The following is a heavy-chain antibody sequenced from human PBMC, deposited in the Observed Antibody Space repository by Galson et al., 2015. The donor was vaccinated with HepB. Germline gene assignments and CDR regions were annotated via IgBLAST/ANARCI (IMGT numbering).Heavy chain of an antibody. CDR2: IYGGGST. CDR1: GFTVSRNY. Sequence: SLRLSCAASGFTVSRNYMSWVRQAPGKGLEWVSLIYGGGSTSYADSVKGRFTISRDDSKNTLYLHMNSLRAEDTAVYYCARDPSFVRTFDYWGQGTLVTVSS. CDR3: ARDPSFVRTFDY. V-gene: IGHV3-66*01. D-gene: IGHD1-14*01. J-gene: IGHJ4*02.